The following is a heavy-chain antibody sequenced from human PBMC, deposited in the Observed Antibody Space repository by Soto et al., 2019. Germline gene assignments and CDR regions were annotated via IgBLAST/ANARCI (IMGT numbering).Heavy chain of an antibody. CDR2: ISSSSSNI. CDR3: ARDQGCSGGSCYYCYGMDV. V-gene: IGHV3-21*01. CDR1: GFTFSSYS. Sequence: EVQLVESGGGLVKPGGSLRLSCAASGFTFSSYSMNWVRQAPGKGLEWVSSISSSSSNIYYAESMKGRFTISRDTAKNSLYLQMNSLRAEDTAVYYCARDQGCSGGSCYYCYGMDVWGQGTTVTVSS. J-gene: IGHJ6*02. D-gene: IGHD2-15*01.